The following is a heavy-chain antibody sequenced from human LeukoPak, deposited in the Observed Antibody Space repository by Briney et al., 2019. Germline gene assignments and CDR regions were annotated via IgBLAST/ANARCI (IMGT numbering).Heavy chain of an antibody. CDR1: GYTFTSYD. J-gene: IGHJ4*02. CDR2: MNPNSGNT. D-gene: IGHD3-3*01. Sequence: ASVKVSCKASGYTFTSYDINWVRQATGQGLEWMGWMNPNSGNTGYAQKLQGRVTMTTDTSTSTAYMELRSLRSDDTAVYYCARIGYYDFWSGYYIIGLFDYWGQGTLVTVSS. V-gene: IGHV1-8*02. CDR3: ARIGYYDFWSGYYIIGLFDY.